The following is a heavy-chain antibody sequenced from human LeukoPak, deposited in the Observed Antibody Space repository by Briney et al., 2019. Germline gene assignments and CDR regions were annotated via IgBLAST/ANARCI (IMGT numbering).Heavy chain of an antibody. CDR2: IIPIFGTA. CDR1: GGTFSSYA. J-gene: IGHJ4*02. D-gene: IGHD5-12*01. CDR3: ATEGYSGYDYVFDY. Sequence: WASVKVSCKASGGTFSSYAISWVRQAPGQGLEWMGGIIPIFGTANYAQKFQGRATIIADESTSTAYMELSSLRSEDTAVYYCATEGYSGYDYVFDYWGQGTLVTVSS. V-gene: IGHV1-69*13.